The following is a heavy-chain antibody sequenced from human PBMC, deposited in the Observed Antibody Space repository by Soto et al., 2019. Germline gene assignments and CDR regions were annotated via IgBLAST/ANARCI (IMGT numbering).Heavy chain of an antibody. CDR3: ARDLPGTVVVPAATLDY. CDR2: IWYDGSNK. Sequence: GSLRLSCAASGFTFSSYGMRWVRQAPGKGLEWVAVIWYDGSNKYYADSVKGRFTISRDNSKNTLYLQMNSLRAEDTAVYYCARDLPGTVVVPAATLDYWGQGTLVTVSS. V-gene: IGHV3-33*01. J-gene: IGHJ4*02. CDR1: GFTFSSYG. D-gene: IGHD2-2*01.